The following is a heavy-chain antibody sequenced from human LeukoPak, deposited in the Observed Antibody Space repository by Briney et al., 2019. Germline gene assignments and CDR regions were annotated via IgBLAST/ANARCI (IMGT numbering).Heavy chain of an antibody. CDR1: GFTFSSYS. J-gene: IGHJ2*01. CDR2: ISSSSSYI. V-gene: IGHV3-21*01. Sequence: PGGSLRLSCAASGFTFSSYSMNWVRQAPGKGLEWVSSISSSSSYIYCADSVKGRFTISRDNAKNSLYLQMNSLRAEDTAVYYCARDSNQEPAATLDYGDYAIYWYFDLWGRGTLVTVSS. D-gene: IGHD4-17*01. CDR3: ARDSNQEPAATLDYGDYAIYWYFDL.